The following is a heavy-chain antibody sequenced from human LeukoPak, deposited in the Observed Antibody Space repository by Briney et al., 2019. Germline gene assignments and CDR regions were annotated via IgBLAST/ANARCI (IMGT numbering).Heavy chain of an antibody. CDR3: ARDGGNSYPNDAFDI. Sequence: GGSLRLSCAASGFTFSSYGMHWVRQAPGKGLEWVAVISYDGSNKYYADSMKGRFTISRDNSKNTLYLQMNSLRAEDTAVYYCARDGGNSYPNDAFDIWGQGTMVTVSS. CDR2: ISYDGSNK. D-gene: IGHD4-23*01. V-gene: IGHV3-30*03. J-gene: IGHJ3*02. CDR1: GFTFSSYG.